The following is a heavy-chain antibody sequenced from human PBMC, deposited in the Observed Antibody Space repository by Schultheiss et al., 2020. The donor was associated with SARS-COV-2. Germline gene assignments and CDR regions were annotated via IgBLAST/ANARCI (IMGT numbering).Heavy chain of an antibody. CDR1: GFTFSDYY. V-gene: IGHV3-11*06. Sequence: GGSLRLSCAASGFTFSDYYMSWIRQAPGKGLEWVSSISSSSSYIYYADSVKGRFTISRDNAKNSLYLQMNSLRAEDTAVYYCARDGRSTMSPYDYWGQGTLVTVSS. J-gene: IGHJ4*02. CDR3: ARDGRSTMSPYDY. CDR2: ISSSSSYI. D-gene: IGHD3-22*01.